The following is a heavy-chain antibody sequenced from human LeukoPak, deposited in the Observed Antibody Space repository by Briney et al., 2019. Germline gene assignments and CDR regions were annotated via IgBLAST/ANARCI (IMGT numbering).Heavy chain of an antibody. CDR2: INHSGST. Sequence: PSETLSLTCAVYGGSSSGYYWSWIRQPPGKGLEWIGEINHSGSTNYNPSLKSRVTISVDTSKNQFSLKLSSVTAADTAVYYCARGGGSRIDYWGQGTLVTVSS. CDR1: GGSSSGYY. D-gene: IGHD4-23*01. V-gene: IGHV4-34*01. CDR3: ARGGGSRIDY. J-gene: IGHJ4*02.